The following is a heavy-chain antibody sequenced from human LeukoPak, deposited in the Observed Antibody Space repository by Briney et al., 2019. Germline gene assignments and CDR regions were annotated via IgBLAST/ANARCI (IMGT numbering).Heavy chain of an antibody. V-gene: IGHV4-30-2*01. J-gene: IGHJ6*02. CDR1: GGSISSGGYS. CDR3: ARALKGYYYGMDV. Sequence: PSETLSLTCAVSGGSISSGGYSWSWIRQPPGEGLEWIGYIYHSGSTYYNPSLKSRVTISVDRSKNQFSLKLSSVTAADTAVYYCARALKGYYYGMDVWGQGTTVTVSS. CDR2: IYHSGST.